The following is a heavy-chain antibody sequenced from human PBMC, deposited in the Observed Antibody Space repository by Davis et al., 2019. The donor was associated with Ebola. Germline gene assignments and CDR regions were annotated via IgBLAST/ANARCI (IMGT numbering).Heavy chain of an antibody. CDR3: ATEATMVY. CDR2: ISSNSDTK. J-gene: IGHJ4*02. CDR1: GFSFSSYG. V-gene: IGHV3-48*02. Sequence: GGSLRLSCVASGFSFSSYGMTWVRQAPGKGLEWLGYISSNSDTKYYADSVRGRFIISRDNDKNSVLLQMDRMTHDDAGVYYCATEATMVYWGQGVLVTVSS. D-gene: IGHD4/OR15-4a*01.